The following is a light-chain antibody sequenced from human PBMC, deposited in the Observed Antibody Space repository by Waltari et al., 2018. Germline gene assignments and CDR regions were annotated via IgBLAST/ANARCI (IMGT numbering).Light chain of an antibody. J-gene: IGKJ5*01. V-gene: IGKV3-11*01. CDR2: DAS. CDR3: QQRSNWPPSIT. Sequence: EVVLTQSPGTLHLSPGERSTLSCRASQSVSSYLAWYQQKPGQAPRLLIYDASNRATGIPARFSGSGSGTDFTLTISSLEPEDFAVYYCQQRSNWPPSITFGQGTRLEIK. CDR1: QSVSSY.